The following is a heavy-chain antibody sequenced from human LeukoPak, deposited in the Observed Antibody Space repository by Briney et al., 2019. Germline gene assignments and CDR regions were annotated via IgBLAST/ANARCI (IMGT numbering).Heavy chain of an antibody. V-gene: IGHV4-39*01. CDR1: GGSISSAVHY. Sequence: KSSETLSLTCSVSGGSISSAVHYWAWIRQPPGKGLECIGTISYSGTTYYTPSLKSRVTISVDTSKNQFSLMLRSVTADDTAAYYCARGRIREDWFDPWGQGTLVTVSS. CDR3: ARGRIREDWFDP. J-gene: IGHJ5*02. CDR2: ISYSGTT.